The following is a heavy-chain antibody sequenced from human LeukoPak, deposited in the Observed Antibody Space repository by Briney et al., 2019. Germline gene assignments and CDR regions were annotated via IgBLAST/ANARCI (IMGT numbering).Heavy chain of an antibody. CDR2: IIPIFGTA. D-gene: IGHD3-16*01. CDR3: ATKGGGSLAYYYYYYMDV. V-gene: IGHV1-69*01. Sequence: SVKVSCKASGGTFSSYAISWVRQAPGQGLEWMGGIIPIFGTANYAQKFQGRVTITADESTSTAYMELSSLRSEDTAVYYCATKGGGSLAYYYYYYMDVWGKGTTVTISS. J-gene: IGHJ6*03. CDR1: GGTFSSYA.